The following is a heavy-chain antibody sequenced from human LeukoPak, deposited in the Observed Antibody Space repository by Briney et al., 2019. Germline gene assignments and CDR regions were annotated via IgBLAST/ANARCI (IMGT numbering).Heavy chain of an antibody. V-gene: IGHV1-2*02. J-gene: IGHJ3*02. Sequence: ASVKVSCKASGGTFSSYAISWVRQAPGQGLEWMGWINPNSGGTNYAQKFQGRVTMTRDTSISTAYMELSRLRSDDTAVYYCARSIAAAVTDAFDILGQGTMVTVSS. CDR1: GGTFSSYA. CDR3: ARSIAAAVTDAFDI. CDR2: INPNSGGT. D-gene: IGHD6-13*01.